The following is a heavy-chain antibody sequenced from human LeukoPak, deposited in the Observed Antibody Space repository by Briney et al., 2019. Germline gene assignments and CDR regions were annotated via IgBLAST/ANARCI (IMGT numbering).Heavy chain of an antibody. CDR3: AREGGHYCSGGSCYPAPVN. Sequence: SETLSLTCTVSGGSISSHYWSCIRQPPGKGLEWIGYIYYSGSTNYNPSLKSRVTISVDTSKNQFSLKLSSVTAADTAVYYCAREGGHYCSGGSCYPAPVNWGQGTLVTVSS. CDR2: IYYSGST. V-gene: IGHV4-59*11. D-gene: IGHD2-15*01. J-gene: IGHJ4*02. CDR1: GGSISSHY.